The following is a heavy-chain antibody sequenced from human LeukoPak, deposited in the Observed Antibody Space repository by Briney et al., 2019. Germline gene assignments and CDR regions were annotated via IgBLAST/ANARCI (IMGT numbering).Heavy chain of an antibody. CDR2: ISHGGST. Sequence: PSETLSLTCAVYGGSLSGYYWSWIRQPPGKGLEWIGEISHGGSTNYNPSLKSRVTISVDKSKNQFSLKLSSVTAADTAVYYCARASSSSWPQAGNNWFDPWGQGTLVTVSS. CDR1: GGSLSGYY. J-gene: IGHJ5*02. CDR3: ARASSSSWPQAGNNWFDP. D-gene: IGHD6-13*01. V-gene: IGHV4-34*01.